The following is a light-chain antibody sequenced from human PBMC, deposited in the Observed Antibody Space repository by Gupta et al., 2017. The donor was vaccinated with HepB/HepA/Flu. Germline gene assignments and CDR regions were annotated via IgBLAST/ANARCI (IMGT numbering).Light chain of an antibody. CDR1: SSNIGSHY. CDR3: AAWDDSLSAVV. CDR2: SNS. Sequence: QSVLTQPPSASGTPGQRVIISCSGSSSNIGSHYVYWYQQFPGTAPKFLINSNSQRSAGGPGCSSCSKSGTSTFLASGGLRSDDEAYYYCAAWDDSLSAVVFGGGTKLTVL. V-gene: IGLV1-47*02. J-gene: IGLJ2*01.